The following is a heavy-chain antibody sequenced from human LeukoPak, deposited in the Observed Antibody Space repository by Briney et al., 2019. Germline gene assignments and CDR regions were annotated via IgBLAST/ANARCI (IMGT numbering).Heavy chain of an antibody. CDR1: GFTFSSYA. CDR3: AKKPDYDYGDYFYSRFDY. CDR2: ISGSGGST. J-gene: IGHJ4*02. V-gene: IGHV3-23*01. D-gene: IGHD4-17*01. Sequence: TGGSLRLSCAASGFTFSSYAMSWVRQAPGKGLEWVSAISGSGGSTYYADSVKGRFTISRDNSKNTPYLQMNSLRAEDTAVYYCAKKPDYDYGDYFYSRFDYWGQGTLVTVSS.